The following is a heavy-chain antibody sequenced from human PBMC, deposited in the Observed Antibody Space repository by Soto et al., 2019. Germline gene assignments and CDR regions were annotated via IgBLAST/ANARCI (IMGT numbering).Heavy chain of an antibody. CDR2: TYWDDDN. V-gene: IGHV2-5*02. Sequence: QITLEESGPTLVKPTQTLTLTCTFSGFSLNERAVGVGWIRQPPGKALEWLAFTYWDDDNHYSPSLKNRLTLTKDTSKNQVVLTMTNTDPADTATYYCAHGSGWLFDYWGQGTQVTVSS. CDR3: AHGSGWLFDY. J-gene: IGHJ4*02. CDR1: GFSLNERAVG. D-gene: IGHD6-19*01.